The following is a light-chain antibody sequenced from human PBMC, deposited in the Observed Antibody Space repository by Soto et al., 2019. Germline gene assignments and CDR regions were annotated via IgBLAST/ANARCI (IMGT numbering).Light chain of an antibody. CDR3: SSYTTYTTVV. CDR1: STDVGFYNY. CDR2: EVS. Sequence: QSALTQPASVSGSPGQSITISCTGTSTDVGFYNYVSWYQHHPGKAPKLLISEVSNRPSGVSSRFSGSKSGNSASLTISGLQADDEADYYCSSYTTYTTVVFGGGTKLTVL. J-gene: IGLJ2*01. V-gene: IGLV2-14*01.